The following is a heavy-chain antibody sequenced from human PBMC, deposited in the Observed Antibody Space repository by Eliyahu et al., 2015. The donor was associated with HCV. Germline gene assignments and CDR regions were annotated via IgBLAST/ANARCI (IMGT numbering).Heavy chain of an antibody. CDR2: IWYDGSNK. CDR3: ARGVYEVGLEWLSSFGMDV. Sequence: QVQLLESGGGVVQPGRSLRLPCAASGFTFSSYGXXWVRQAPGKGXEWVAVIWYDGSNKYYADSVKGRFTISRDNSKNTLYLQMNSLRAEDTAVYYCARGVYEVGLEWLSSFGMDVWGQGTTVTVSS. D-gene: IGHD3-3*01. CDR1: GFTFSSYG. V-gene: IGHV3-33*01. J-gene: IGHJ6*02.